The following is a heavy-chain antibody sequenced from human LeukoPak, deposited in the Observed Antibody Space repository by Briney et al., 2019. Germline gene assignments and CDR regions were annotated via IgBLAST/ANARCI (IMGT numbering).Heavy chain of an antibody. CDR3: ARGIVLRYFDWLSGFDY. Sequence: SETLSLTCTASGGSISSYYWSWIRQPPGKGLEWIGYIYYSGSTNYNPSLKSRVTISVDTSKNQFSLKLSSVTAADTAVYHCARGIVLRYFDWLSGFDYWGQGTLVTVSS. CDR2: IYYSGST. D-gene: IGHD3-9*01. J-gene: IGHJ4*02. CDR1: GGSISSYY. V-gene: IGHV4-59*01.